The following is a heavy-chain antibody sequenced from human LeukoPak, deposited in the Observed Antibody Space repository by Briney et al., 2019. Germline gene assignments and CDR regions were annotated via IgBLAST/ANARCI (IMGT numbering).Heavy chain of an antibody. V-gene: IGHV1-69*05. D-gene: IGHD1-7*01. J-gene: IGHJ4*02. Sequence: SVKVSCKASGGTFNTYAISWVRQAPGQGLEWMGRFIPIFGTANYAQKFQGRVSITTDESTSTAYMQLSSLRSEDTAMYYCARDLGITGTYDNHCFDYWGQGTLVTVS. CDR3: ARDLGITGTYDNHCFDY. CDR2: FIPIFGTA. CDR1: GGTFNTYA.